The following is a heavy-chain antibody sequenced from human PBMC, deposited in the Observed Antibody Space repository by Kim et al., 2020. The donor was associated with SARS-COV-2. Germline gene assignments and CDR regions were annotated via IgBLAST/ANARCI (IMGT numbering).Heavy chain of an antibody. V-gene: IGHV4-31*03. CDR2: IYYSGST. CDR3: ASSNGSGSSNWFDP. CDR1: GGSISSGGYY. D-gene: IGHD3-10*01. J-gene: IGHJ5*02. Sequence: SETLSLTCTVSGGSISSGGYYWSWIRQHPGKGLEWIGYIYYSGSTYYNPSLKSRVTISVDTSKNQFSLKLSSVTAADTAVYYCASSNGSGSSNWFDPWGQGTLVTVSS.